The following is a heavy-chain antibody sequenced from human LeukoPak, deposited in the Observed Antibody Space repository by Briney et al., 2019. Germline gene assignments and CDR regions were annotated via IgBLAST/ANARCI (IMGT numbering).Heavy chain of an antibody. Sequence: ASVKVSCKVSGYSLSDLNIQWVRQAPGKGLECMGGFDPEQATTIYAQNFQGRLTMTEEISTDTVYMELSSLTSEDTAVYYCATRSGDFWSGFENWDQGTLVTVSS. J-gene: IGHJ4*02. CDR3: ATRSGDFWSGFEN. D-gene: IGHD3-3*01. CDR1: GYSLSDLN. V-gene: IGHV1-24*01. CDR2: FDPEQATT.